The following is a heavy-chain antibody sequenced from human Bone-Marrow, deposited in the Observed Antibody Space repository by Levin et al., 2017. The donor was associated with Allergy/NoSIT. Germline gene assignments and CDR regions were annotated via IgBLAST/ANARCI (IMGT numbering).Heavy chain of an antibody. CDR2: IDWDDDK. J-gene: IGHJ6*02. D-gene: IGHD5-18*01. CDR3: ARIRYLGHSYGYYYGMDV. V-gene: IGHV2-70*16. Sequence: TLSLTCTVSGFSLSTSGMCVSWVRQPPGKALEWLARIDWDDDKFYSTSLQTRPTISKDTSKNQVVLTITNMDPVDTATYYCARIRYLGHSYGYYYGMDVWGPGTTVAVSS. CDR1: GFSLSTSGMC.